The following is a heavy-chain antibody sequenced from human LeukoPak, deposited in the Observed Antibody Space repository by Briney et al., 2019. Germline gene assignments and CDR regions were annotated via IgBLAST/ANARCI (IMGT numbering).Heavy chain of an antibody. Sequence: PSETLSLTCIVSGGSVSSVSHYWAWIRQPPGMGLEWIGSIYYSGNTYYNPSLKSRVTISVDTSKNQFSLKLSSVTATDTAVYYCARGEDVAAAGIDYWAREPWSPSPQ. CDR2: IYYSGNT. D-gene: IGHD6-13*01. J-gene: IGHJ4*02. CDR1: GGSVSSVSHY. V-gene: IGHV4-39*01. CDR3: ARGEDVAAAGIDY.